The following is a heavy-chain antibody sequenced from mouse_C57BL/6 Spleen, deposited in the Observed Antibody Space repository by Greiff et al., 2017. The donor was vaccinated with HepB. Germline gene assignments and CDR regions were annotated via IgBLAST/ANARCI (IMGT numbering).Heavy chain of an antibody. CDR2: IWTGGGT. Sequence: QVQLKESGPGLVAPSQSLSITCTVSGFSLTSYAISWVRQPPGKGLEWLGVIWTGGGTNYNSALKSRLSISKDNSKSQVFLKMNSLQTDDTARYYCASPLGGSSYGYFDVWGTGTTVTVSS. D-gene: IGHD1-1*01. CDR3: ASPLGGSSYGYFDV. V-gene: IGHV2-9-1*01. J-gene: IGHJ1*03. CDR1: GFSLTSYA.